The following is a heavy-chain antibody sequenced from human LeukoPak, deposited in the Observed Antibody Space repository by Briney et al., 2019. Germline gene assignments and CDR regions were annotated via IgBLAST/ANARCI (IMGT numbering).Heavy chain of an antibody. Sequence: SETLSLTCTVSGGSIGSYYWSWIRQPPGKGLEWIGYIYYSGSTNYNPSLKSRVTISVDTSKNQFSLKLSSVTAADTAVYYCARSLGMDVWGQGTTVTVSS. CDR3: ARSLGMDV. J-gene: IGHJ6*02. CDR1: GGSIGSYY. V-gene: IGHV4-59*08. CDR2: IYYSGST.